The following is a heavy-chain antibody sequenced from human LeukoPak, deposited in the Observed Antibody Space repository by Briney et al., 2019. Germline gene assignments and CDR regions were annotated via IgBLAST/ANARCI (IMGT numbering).Heavy chain of an antibody. CDR3: ARDHGDYRTRWFDP. V-gene: IGHV3-21*01. Sequence: PGGSLRFSCAASGFTFSSYSMNGVPQAPGKGLEWFSSISSSSSYIYYADSVKGRFTISRDNAKNSLYLQMNSLRAEDTAVYYCARDHGDYRTRWFDPWGQGTLVTVSS. J-gene: IGHJ5*02. CDR2: ISSSSSYI. D-gene: IGHD4-17*01. CDR1: GFTFSSYS.